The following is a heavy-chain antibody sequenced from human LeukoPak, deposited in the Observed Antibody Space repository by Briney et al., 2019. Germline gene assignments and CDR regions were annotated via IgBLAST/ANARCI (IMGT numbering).Heavy chain of an antibody. CDR1: GGSFSGYY. D-gene: IGHD5-18*01. V-gene: IGHV4-34*01. CDR3: ARGKEYSYGFYYYYYMDV. J-gene: IGHJ6*03. CDR2: INHSGST. Sequence: SETLSLTCAVYGGSFSGYYWSWIRQPPGKGLEWIGEINHSGSTNYNPSLKSRVTISVDTSKNQFSLKLSSVTAADTAVYYCARGKEYSYGFYYYYYMDVWGKGTTATVSS.